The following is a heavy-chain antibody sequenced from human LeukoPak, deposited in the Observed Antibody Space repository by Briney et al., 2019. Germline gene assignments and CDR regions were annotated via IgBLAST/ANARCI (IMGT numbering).Heavy chain of an antibody. J-gene: IGHJ4*02. V-gene: IGHV4-59*01. D-gene: IGHD3-22*01. CDR2: SGTT. CDR3: ARGPRQNYYDSSGYYPIDY. CDR1: GVSISNYY. Sequence: SETLSLTCTVSGVSISNYYWSWIRQPPGKGLERIANSGTTNYNPSLKSRVTISVDTSKNQFSLKLSSVTAADTAVYYCARGPRQNYYDSSGYYPIDYWGQGTLVTVSS.